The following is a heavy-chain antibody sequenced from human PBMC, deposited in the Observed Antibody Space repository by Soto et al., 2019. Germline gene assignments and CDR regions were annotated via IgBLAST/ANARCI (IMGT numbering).Heavy chain of an antibody. CDR2: ISYDGSNK. V-gene: IGHV3-30*18. Sequence: PGGSLRLSCAASGFTFSSYGMHWVRQAPGKGLEWVAVISYDGSNKYYADSVKGRFTISRDNSKNTLYLQMNSLRAEDTAVYYCAKDPAGIAVAGTGEGDYWGQGTLVTVS. CDR1: GFTFSSYG. D-gene: IGHD6-19*01. J-gene: IGHJ4*02. CDR3: AKDPAGIAVAGTGEGDY.